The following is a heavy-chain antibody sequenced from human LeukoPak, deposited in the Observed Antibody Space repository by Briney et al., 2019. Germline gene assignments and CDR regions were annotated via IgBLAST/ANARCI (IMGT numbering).Heavy chain of an antibody. D-gene: IGHD2-2*02. CDR1: GGSISSYY. V-gene: IGHV4-59*01. CDR2: IYYSGST. J-gene: IGHJ6*02. Sequence: SETLSLTCTVSGGSISSYYWSWIRQPPGKGLEWIGYIYYSGSTNYNPSLKSRVTISVDTSKNQFSLKLSSVTAADTAVYYCARAPKRYCSSTSCYRNPYYYYGMDVWGQGTTVTVSS. CDR3: ARAPKRYCSSTSCYRNPYYYYGMDV.